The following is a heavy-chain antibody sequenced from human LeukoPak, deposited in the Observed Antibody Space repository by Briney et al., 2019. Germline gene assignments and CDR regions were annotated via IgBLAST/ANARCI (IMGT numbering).Heavy chain of an antibody. CDR3: ARLESSGYYVY. V-gene: IGHV5-10-1*01. CDR1: GYSFTSYW. Sequence: RRGESLKISCKGSGYSFTSYWISWVRQMPGKGLEWMGRIDPRDSYTKYSPSFRGHVSISADKSISTAYLQWSRLKASDTATYYCARLESSGYYVYWGQGTLVTVSS. CDR2: IDPRDSYT. D-gene: IGHD3-22*01. J-gene: IGHJ4*02.